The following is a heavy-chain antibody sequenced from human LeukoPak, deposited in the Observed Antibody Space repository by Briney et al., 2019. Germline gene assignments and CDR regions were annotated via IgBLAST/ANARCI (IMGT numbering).Heavy chain of an antibody. CDR3: AREGTEYYYDSSGYYSLHAFDI. CDR2: INHSGST. CDR1: GGSFSGYY. Sequence: SETLSLTCAVYGGSFSGYYWSWIRQPPGKGLEWIGEINHSGSTNYNPSLKSRVTISVDTSKNQFSLKLSSVTAADTAVYYCAREGTEYYYDSSGYYSLHAFDIWGQGTMVTVSS. J-gene: IGHJ3*02. D-gene: IGHD3-22*01. V-gene: IGHV4-34*01.